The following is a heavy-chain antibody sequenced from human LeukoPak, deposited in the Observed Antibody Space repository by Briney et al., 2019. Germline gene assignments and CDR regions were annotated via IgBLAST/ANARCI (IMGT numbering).Heavy chain of an antibody. V-gene: IGHV1-69*13. CDR3: ARGTDTAMGIFDY. CDR2: IIPIFGTA. Sequence: ASVKVSCKASGGTFSSYAISRVRQAPGQGLEWMGGIIPIFGTANYAQKFQGRVTITADESTSTAYMELSSLRSEDTAVYYCARGTDTAMGIFDYWGQGTLVTVSS. J-gene: IGHJ4*02. CDR1: GGTFSSYA. D-gene: IGHD5-18*01.